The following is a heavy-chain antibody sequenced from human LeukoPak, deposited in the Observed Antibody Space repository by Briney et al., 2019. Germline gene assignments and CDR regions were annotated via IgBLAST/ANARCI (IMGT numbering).Heavy chain of an antibody. CDR1: GYTFTSYG. Sequence: ASVKVSCKASGYTFTSYGISWVRQAPGQGLEWTGWISAYNGNTNYAQKLQGRVTMTTDTSTSTAYMELRSLRSDDTAVYYCARLPCIVAGCRNWFDPWGQGTLVTVSS. D-gene: IGHD6-13*01. CDR3: ARLPCIVAGCRNWFDP. J-gene: IGHJ5*02. V-gene: IGHV1-18*01. CDR2: ISAYNGNT.